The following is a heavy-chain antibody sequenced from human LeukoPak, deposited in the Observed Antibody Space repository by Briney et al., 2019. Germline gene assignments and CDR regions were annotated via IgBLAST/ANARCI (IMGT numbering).Heavy chain of an antibody. D-gene: IGHD2-15*01. V-gene: IGHV1-2*04. Sequence: ASVKVSCKASGYTFTGYYMHWVRQAPGQGLEWMGRINPNSGGTNYAQKFQGWVTMTRDTSISTAYMELSRLRSDDTAVYYCARDLSPIYCSGGSCYLGIDPWGQGTLVTVSS. J-gene: IGHJ5*02. CDR3: ARDLSPIYCSGGSCYLGIDP. CDR2: INPNSGGT. CDR1: GYTFTGYY.